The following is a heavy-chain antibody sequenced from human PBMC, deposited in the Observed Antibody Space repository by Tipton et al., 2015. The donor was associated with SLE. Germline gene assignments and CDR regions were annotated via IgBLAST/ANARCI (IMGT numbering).Heavy chain of an antibody. V-gene: IGHV1-8*01. D-gene: IGHD5-12*01. J-gene: IGHJ4*02. CDR3: ALRWPDTWTTVY. Sequence: QSGAEVKKPGASVKVSCRASGYTFISYDINWVRQTPGQGLGWMGWMNPDTDQTGYAQKFQGRVTMTRDTSTSTAYMELSSLTSDDTAVYYCALRWPDTWTTVYWGQGTLVTVSS. CDR2: MNPDTDQT. CDR1: GYTFISYD.